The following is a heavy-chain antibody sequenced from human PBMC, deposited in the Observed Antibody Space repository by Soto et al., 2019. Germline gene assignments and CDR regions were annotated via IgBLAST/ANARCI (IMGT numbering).Heavy chain of an antibody. J-gene: IGHJ3*01. V-gene: IGHV3-23*01. Sequence: EVQLLESGGDLGQPGGSLRLSCVASGYVFSNYAMAWVRQVPGKGLQWVSRIDGSGAAHYGDSVKGRFTMSRDNSKNTLFLQLDRLRVEDTAVYFCAREDSNWGFACDAWGQGTWVAVSS. CDR3: AREDSNWGFACDA. CDR2: IDGSGAA. CDR1: GYVFSNYA. D-gene: IGHD7-27*01.